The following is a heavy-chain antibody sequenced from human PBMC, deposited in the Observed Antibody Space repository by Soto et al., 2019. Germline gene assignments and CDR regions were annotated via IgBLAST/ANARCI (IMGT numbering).Heavy chain of an antibody. Sequence: CKGSGYSFTSYWIGWVRQMPGKGLEWMGIIYPGDSDTRYSPSFQGQVTISADKSISTAYLQWSSLKASDTAMYYCARQDSDYYYYMDVWGKGTTVTVSS. CDR1: GYSFTSYW. CDR3: ARQDSDYYYYMDV. D-gene: IGHD2-21*01. V-gene: IGHV5-51*01. J-gene: IGHJ6*03. CDR2: IYPGDSDT.